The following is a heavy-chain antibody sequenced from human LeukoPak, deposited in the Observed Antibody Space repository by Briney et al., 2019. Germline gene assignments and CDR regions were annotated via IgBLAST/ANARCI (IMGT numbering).Heavy chain of an antibody. CDR1: AGSISSHY. Sequence: SETLSLTCTVSAGSISSHYWSWIRQSPVKGLEWIGYVSYTGSITYNPSLKSRVTISLETSKKQFSLMLTSVTAADTAVYFCARFGRLSGYYDAFDIWGPGTVVTVSS. CDR3: ARFGRLSGYYDAFDI. V-gene: IGHV4-59*11. J-gene: IGHJ3*02. CDR2: VSYTGSI. D-gene: IGHD3-3*01.